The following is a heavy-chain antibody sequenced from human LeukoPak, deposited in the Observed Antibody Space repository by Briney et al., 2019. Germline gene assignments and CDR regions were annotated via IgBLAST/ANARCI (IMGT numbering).Heavy chain of an antibody. CDR1: GYTFISFA. Sequence: GASVKVSCKASGYTFISFAMSWVRPAPGQGLEWMGWINTNTGNPTYAQGFTGRFVFSLDTSVSTAYLQISSLKAEDTAVYYCARRTNYGGNSLIAFDIWGQGTMVTVSS. CDR3: ARRTNYGGNSLIAFDI. J-gene: IGHJ3*02. D-gene: IGHD4-23*01. CDR2: INTNTGNP. V-gene: IGHV7-4-1*02.